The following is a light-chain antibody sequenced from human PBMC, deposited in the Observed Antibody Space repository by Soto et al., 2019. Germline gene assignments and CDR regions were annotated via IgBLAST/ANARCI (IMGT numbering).Light chain of an antibody. J-gene: IGKJ5*01. CDR3: QQRNFWPIT. Sequence: EIVLTQSPATLSLSPGERDTLSCRASQSVVNYLAWYEQKPGQAPRLLIYDASNRAAGIPARFSGSGSGTDFTLTISSLEPEDFAVYYCQQRNFWPITFGQGTRLEIK. V-gene: IGKV3-11*01. CDR2: DAS. CDR1: QSVVNY.